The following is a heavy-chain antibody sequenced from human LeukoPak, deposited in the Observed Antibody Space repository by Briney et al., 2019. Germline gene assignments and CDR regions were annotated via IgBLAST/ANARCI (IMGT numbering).Heavy chain of an antibody. Sequence: GGSLRLSCAASGFAFSSYEMIWVRQAPGKGLEWVSYIRSSGSTIYYADSVKGRFTISRDNAKNSLYLQMNSLRAEDTAVYYCARDFGRWYFDYWGQGTLVTVSS. V-gene: IGHV3-48*03. CDR2: IRSSGSTI. D-gene: IGHD4-23*01. CDR1: GFAFSSYE. J-gene: IGHJ4*02. CDR3: ARDFGRWYFDY.